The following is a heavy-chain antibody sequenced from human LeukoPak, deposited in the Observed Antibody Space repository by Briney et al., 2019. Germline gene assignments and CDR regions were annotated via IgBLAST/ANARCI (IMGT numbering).Heavy chain of an antibody. J-gene: IGHJ4*02. CDR1: GYTFTSYG. V-gene: IGHV1-18*01. CDR2: ISAYKGNT. Sequence: ASVKVSCKASGYTFTSYGISWVRQAPGQGLEWMGWISAYKGNTNYAQKLQGRVTMTTDTSTSTAYMELRSLRSDDTAVYYCARGLRGYSGYDYSFDYWGQGTLVTVSS. D-gene: IGHD5-12*01. CDR3: ARGLRGYSGYDYSFDY.